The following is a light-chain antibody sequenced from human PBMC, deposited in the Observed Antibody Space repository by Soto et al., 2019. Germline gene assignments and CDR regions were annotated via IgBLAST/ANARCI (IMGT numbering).Light chain of an antibody. CDR3: QQSSNWPPIA. CDR2: DAY. V-gene: IGKV3D-20*02. Sequence: VLTQFPGTLSLYPGDRATLSCRVSQSVTSNYLAWYQQKPGQAPRLLIYDAYTRAGGTPDRFSGSGSGTDFTLTISRLEPEDFAVYYCQQSSNWPPIAFGQGTRLEIK. CDR1: QSVTSNY. J-gene: IGKJ5*01.